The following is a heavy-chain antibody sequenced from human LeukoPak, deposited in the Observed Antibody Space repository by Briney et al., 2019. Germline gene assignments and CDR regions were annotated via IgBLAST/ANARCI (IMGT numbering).Heavy chain of an antibody. CDR3: ARRGYTYGQGGYYFDY. V-gene: IGHV5-51*01. J-gene: IGHJ4*02. D-gene: IGHD5-18*01. Sequence: GESLKISCKGSGYSFPDYWIGWVRQMPGKGLEWMGIINCGDSDARYSPSFQGQVTISADKSISTAYLEWSTLKASDTAMYYCARRGYTYGQGGYYFDYWGQGTLVTVSS. CDR1: GYSFPDYW. CDR2: INCGDSDA.